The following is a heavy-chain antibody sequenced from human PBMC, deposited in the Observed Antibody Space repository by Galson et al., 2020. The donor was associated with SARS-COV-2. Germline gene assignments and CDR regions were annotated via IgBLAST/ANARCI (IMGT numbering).Heavy chain of an antibody. Sequence: GESLKISCAASGFTFSSYGMHWVRQAPGKGLEWVAVIWNDGSNTYYADTVKGRFTISRDNSKNTLYLQMTSLRAEDTAVYYCARDQGLWFGDPYGMDVWGQGTTVTVSS. V-gene: IGHV3-33*01. D-gene: IGHD3-10*01. CDR2: IWNDGSNT. J-gene: IGHJ6*02. CDR3: ARDQGLWFGDPYGMDV. CDR1: GFTFSSYG.